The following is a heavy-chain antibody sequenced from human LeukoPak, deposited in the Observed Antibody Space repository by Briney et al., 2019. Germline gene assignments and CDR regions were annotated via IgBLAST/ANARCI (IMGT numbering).Heavy chain of an antibody. D-gene: IGHD3-22*01. Sequence: PGGSLRLSCAASGFTFSSYAMSWVRQAPGKALEWVSAISGSGGSTYYADSVKGRFTISRDNSKNTLYLQMNSLRAEDTAVYYCAKIPYYYDSSGYYPTLGYFDYWGQGTLVTVSS. J-gene: IGHJ4*02. CDR1: GFTFSSYA. V-gene: IGHV3-23*01. CDR3: AKIPYYYDSSGYYPTLGYFDY. CDR2: ISGSGGST.